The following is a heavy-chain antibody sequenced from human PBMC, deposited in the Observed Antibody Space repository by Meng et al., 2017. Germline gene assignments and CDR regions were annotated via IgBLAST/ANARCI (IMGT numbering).Heavy chain of an antibody. CDR1: GFTFSSYD. D-gene: IGHD2-8*01. J-gene: IGHJ4*02. CDR3: ARAHGYGVYNY. Sequence: EVQLVESGGGLVQPGGSLRLSCAASGFTFSSYDMHWLPQAPGKGLEWVSAIGTAGDTYYPGSVKGRFTISRENAKNSLYLQMNSLRAGDTAVYYCARAHGYGVYNYWGQGTLVTVSS. V-gene: IGHV3-13*01. CDR2: IGTAGDT.